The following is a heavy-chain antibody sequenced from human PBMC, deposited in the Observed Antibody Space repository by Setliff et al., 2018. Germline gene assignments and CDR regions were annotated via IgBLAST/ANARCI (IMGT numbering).Heavy chain of an antibody. CDR2: IQKRGSTTT. V-gene: IGHV4-61*01. CDR1: GGSIIGSTYN. Sequence: SETLSLTCSVSGGSIIGSTYNWGWIRQPPGKGLEWIGYIQKRGSTTTKYNPSLGSRISMSIDTSKNQFSLQLSSVSDGDTAVYYCARDQFSSGWYGPPESYFDCWGQGIQVTVSS. CDR3: ARDQFSSGWYGPPESYFDC. J-gene: IGHJ4*02. D-gene: IGHD6-19*01.